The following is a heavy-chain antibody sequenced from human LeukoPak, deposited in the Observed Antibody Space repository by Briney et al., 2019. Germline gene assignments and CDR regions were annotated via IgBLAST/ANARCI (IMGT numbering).Heavy chain of an antibody. J-gene: IGHJ4*02. Sequence: GESLKISCKGSGYSFTSYWIGWVRQMPGKGLEWMGIIYPGDSDTRYSPSFQGQVTISADKSISTAYLQWSSLKASDTAMYYCARQYCSISSRSEYYFDYWGQGTLVTVSS. D-gene: IGHD2-2*01. CDR1: GYSFTSYW. V-gene: IGHV5-51*01. CDR3: ARQYCSISSRSEYYFDY. CDR2: IYPGDSDT.